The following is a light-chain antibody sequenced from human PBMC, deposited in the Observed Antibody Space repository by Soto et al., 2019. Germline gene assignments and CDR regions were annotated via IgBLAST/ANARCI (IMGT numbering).Light chain of an antibody. CDR2: SNN. CDR1: SSNIGSNT. J-gene: IGLJ2*01. V-gene: IGLV1-44*01. Sequence: QSVLTQPPSASGTPGQRVTFSCSGSSSNIGSNTVNWYQQLPGTAPKLLIYSNNQRPSGVPGRFSGSKSGTSASLAISGLQSDDEADYYCASWDDSLDGDVVFGGGTQLTVL. CDR3: ASWDDSLDGDVV.